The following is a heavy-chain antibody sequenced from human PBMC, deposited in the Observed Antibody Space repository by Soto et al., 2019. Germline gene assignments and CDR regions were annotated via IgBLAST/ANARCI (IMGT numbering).Heavy chain of an antibody. V-gene: IGHV3-30-3*01. CDR3: AREYQYSSSPGDYGMDV. CDR2: ISYDGSNK. D-gene: IGHD6-6*01. Sequence: GGSLRLSCAASGFTFSSYAVRWVRKAPGKGLEWVAVISYDGSNKYYADSVKGRFTISRDNSKNTLYLQMNSLRAEDTAVYYCAREYQYSSSPGDYGMDVWGQGTTVTVSS. J-gene: IGHJ6*02. CDR1: GFTFSSYA.